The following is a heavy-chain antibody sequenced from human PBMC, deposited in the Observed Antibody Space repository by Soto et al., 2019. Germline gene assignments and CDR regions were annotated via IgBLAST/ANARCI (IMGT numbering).Heavy chain of an antibody. CDR2: ISTDNGNT. V-gene: IGHV1-18*01. Sequence: ASVKVSCKASGYTFTSSGISWVRQAPGQGLEWMGWISTDNGNTNYAQHLQGRVSLTTDTSTSTAYMDLRSLRSDDTAVYYCARDQGITTFGLYSMYYYGMDVWGQGTTVTVSS. D-gene: IGHD3-3*01. CDR1: GYTFTSSG. CDR3: ARDQGITTFGLYSMYYYGMDV. J-gene: IGHJ6*02.